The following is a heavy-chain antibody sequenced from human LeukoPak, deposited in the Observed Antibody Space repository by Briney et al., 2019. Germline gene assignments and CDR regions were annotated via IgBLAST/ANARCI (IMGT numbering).Heavy chain of an antibody. CDR1: YXFTGXX. CDR2: INPNSGGT. CDR3: ARGSQGNY. V-gene: IGHV1-2*02. D-gene: IGHD3-10*01. Sequence: YXFTGXXMHWVRQAPGQGLEWMGWINPNSGGTNYAQKFQGRVTMTRDTSISTAYMELSRLRSDDTAVYYCARGSQGNYWGQGTLVTVSS. J-gene: IGHJ4*02.